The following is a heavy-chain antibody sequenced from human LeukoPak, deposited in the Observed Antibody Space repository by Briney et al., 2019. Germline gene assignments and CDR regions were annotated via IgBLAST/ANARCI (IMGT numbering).Heavy chain of an antibody. CDR2: INPNSGGT. CDR1: GGTFSSYA. J-gene: IGHJ6*03. Sequence: GASVKVSCKASGGTFSSYAISWVRQAPGQGLEWMGWINPNSGGTKYAQKFQGRVTMTRDTSITTAYMEVNWLRSDDTAVYYCARAAAAPLVYYMDVWGKGTTVTVSS. CDR3: ARAAAAPLVYYMDV. D-gene: IGHD6-13*01. V-gene: IGHV1-2*02.